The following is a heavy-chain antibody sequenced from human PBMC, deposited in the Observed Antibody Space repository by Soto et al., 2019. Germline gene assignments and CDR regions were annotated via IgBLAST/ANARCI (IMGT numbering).Heavy chain of an antibody. Sequence: EVQLVQSGAAVKKPGAPLLISCKASGYSFATYWIGWVRQMPGKGVEWIGIIFPGDCDTRYGPSSKGLVSISADKSTNTVYLQWSSLKTSDTAKYYCGRQHGIAPANGWIDPWGQGTLVSVS. J-gene: IGHJ5*02. D-gene: IGHD6-13*01. CDR1: GYSFATYW. CDR2: IFPGDCDT. CDR3: GRQHGIAPANGWIDP. V-gene: IGHV5-51*01.